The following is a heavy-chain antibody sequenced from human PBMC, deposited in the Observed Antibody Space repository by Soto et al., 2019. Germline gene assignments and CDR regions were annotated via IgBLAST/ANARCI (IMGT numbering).Heavy chain of an antibody. CDR3: AKDGWGVLRYFDWLFEGGDY. Sequence: GGSLRLSCAASGFTFSSYAMSWVRQAPGKGLEWVSAISGSGGSTYYTDSVKGRFTISRDNSKNTLYLQMNSLRAEDTAVYYCAKDGWGVLRYFDWLFEGGDYWGQGTLVTVSS. CDR2: ISGSGGST. J-gene: IGHJ4*02. D-gene: IGHD3-9*01. V-gene: IGHV3-23*01. CDR1: GFTFSSYA.